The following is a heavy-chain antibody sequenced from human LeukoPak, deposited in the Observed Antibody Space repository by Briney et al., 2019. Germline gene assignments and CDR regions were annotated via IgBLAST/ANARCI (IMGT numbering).Heavy chain of an antibody. V-gene: IGHV3-23*01. CDR2: ISPSGGDT. Sequence: GGSLRLSCAASGFTFTNYAMNWVRQAPGKGLEWVSTISPSGGDTYYADSVKGRFTISKDISKNTLYLQMNSLRAQDTAVYYCARRAYNWGAFDIWGQGTMVTVSS. CDR3: ARRAYNWGAFDI. CDR1: GFTFTNYA. D-gene: IGHD5-24*01. J-gene: IGHJ3*02.